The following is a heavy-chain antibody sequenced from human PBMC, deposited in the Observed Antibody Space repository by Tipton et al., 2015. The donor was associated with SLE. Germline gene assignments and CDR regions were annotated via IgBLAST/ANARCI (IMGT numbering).Heavy chain of an antibody. CDR3: AKGARRGVIITYFDY. CDR1: GFTFSSSA. CDR2: ISGSGGST. V-gene: IGHV3-23*01. D-gene: IGHD3-10*01. J-gene: IGHJ4*02. Sequence: GSLRLSCAASGFTFSSSAMSWVRQAPGKGLEWVSAISGSGGSTYYADSVKGRFTISRDNSKNTLYLQMNSLRAEDTAVYYCAKGARRGVIITYFDYWGQGTLVTVSS.